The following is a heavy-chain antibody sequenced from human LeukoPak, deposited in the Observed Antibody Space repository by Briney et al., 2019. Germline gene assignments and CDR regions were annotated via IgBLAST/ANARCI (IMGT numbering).Heavy chain of an antibody. CDR1: GFTFSSYA. D-gene: IGHD1-26*01. V-gene: IGHV3-23*01. J-gene: IGHJ4*02. Sequence: GASLRLSCAASGFTFSSYAMSLVRQAPGKGLELVSAISGSGGSTYYADSVNGRFTISRDNSKNTLYLQMNSLRAEDTAVYYCAKDPRANQHYWGQGTLVTVSS. CDR3: AKDPRANQHY. CDR2: ISGSGGST.